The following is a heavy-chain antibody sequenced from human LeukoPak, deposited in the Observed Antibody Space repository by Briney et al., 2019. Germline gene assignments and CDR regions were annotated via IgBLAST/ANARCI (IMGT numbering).Heavy chain of an antibody. V-gene: IGHV3-30*03. CDR1: GFSFSSYG. Sequence: GRSLRLSCGASGFSFSSYGMHWVRQAPGKGLEWVAVISFDGGNKYYADSVKGRFTISRDNSKNTLYLQMNSLRADDTAVYYCARVSPRYAGYSPNWGQGTLVTVSS. J-gene: IGHJ4*02. D-gene: IGHD3-9*01. CDR2: ISFDGGNK. CDR3: ARVSPRYAGYSPN.